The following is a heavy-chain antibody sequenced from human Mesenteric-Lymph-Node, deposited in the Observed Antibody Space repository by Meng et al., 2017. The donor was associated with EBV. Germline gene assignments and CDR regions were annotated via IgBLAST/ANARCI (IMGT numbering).Heavy chain of an antibody. CDR2: MNPDNGNT. D-gene: IGHD2-2*01. CDR3: SRDSIYQGRGS. CDR1: GYTLTSYD. V-gene: IGHV1-8*01. J-gene: IGHJ5*02. Sequence: QAEGVKSGAEVKKPGAPVKVFWKASGYTLTSYDLNWVRQATGQGLEWIGWMNPDNGNTASAEKFQGRVTMTRKTSTNTAYMELNSLTSEDTAVYYCSRDSIYQGRGSWGQGTLVTVSS.